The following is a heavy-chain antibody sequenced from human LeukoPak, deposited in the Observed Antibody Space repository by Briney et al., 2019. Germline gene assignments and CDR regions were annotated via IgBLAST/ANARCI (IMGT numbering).Heavy chain of an antibody. Sequence: GASVKVSCKASGYTFTSYAMHWVRQAPGQRLEWMGWINAGNGNTKYSQKFQGRVTITRDTSASTAYMELSSLRSEDTAVYYCAREGFSGYDTWFDPWGQGTLVTVSS. J-gene: IGHJ5*02. CDR1: GYTFTSYA. V-gene: IGHV1-3*01. CDR3: AREGFSGYDTWFDP. D-gene: IGHD5-12*01. CDR2: INAGNGNT.